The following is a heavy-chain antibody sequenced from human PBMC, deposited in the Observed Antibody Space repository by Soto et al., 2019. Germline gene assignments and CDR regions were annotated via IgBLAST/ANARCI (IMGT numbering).Heavy chain of an antibody. V-gene: IGHV1-46*03. CDR2: INPSGGST. D-gene: IGHD4-17*01. J-gene: IGHJ3*02. CDR3: ARVLSTGSATVTTPNDAFDI. CDR1: GYTFTSYY. Sequence: GASVKVSCKASGYTFTSYYMHWVRQAPGQGLEWMGIINPSGGSTSYAQKFQGRVTMTRDTSTSTVYMELSSLRSEDTAVYYCARVLSTGSATVTTPNDAFDIWGQGTMVTV.